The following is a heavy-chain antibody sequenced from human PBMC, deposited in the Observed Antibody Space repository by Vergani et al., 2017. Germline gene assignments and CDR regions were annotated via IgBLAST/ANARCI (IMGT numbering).Heavy chain of an antibody. CDR1: GGSISSSSYY. D-gene: IGHD2-21*01. J-gene: IGHJ2*01. CDR2: IYYSGST. Sequence: QVQLQESGPGLVKPSETLSLTCTVSGGSISSSSYYWGWIRQPPGKGLEWIGSIYYSGSTYYNPSLKSRVTISVDTSKNQFSLKLSSVTAADTAVYYCASGRSISHFDLWGRGTLVTVSS. V-gene: IGHV4-39*07. CDR3: ASGRSISHFDL.